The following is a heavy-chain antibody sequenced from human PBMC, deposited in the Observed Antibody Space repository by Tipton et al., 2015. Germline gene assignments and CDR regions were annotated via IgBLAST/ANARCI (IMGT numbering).Heavy chain of an antibody. Sequence: TLSLTCSVSGDSISSSNWWSWVRQPPGKGLEWIGEIHHGGSTNYNPSLKSRVTMSVDTSKNQFSLHLSSVTAADTAVYYCAREGLYYDRTGYFAFDIWGQGTMVTVSS. J-gene: IGHJ3*02. CDR1: GDSISSSNW. D-gene: IGHD3-22*01. V-gene: IGHV4-4*02. CDR2: IHHGGST. CDR3: AREGLYYDRTGYFAFDI.